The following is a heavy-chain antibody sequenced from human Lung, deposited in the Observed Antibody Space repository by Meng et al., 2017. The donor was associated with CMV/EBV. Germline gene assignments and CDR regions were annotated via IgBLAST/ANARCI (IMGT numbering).Heavy chain of an antibody. CDR1: GDSISNYY. V-gene: IGHV4-59*01. J-gene: IGHJ6*04. Sequence: SETLSLXXTVSGDSISNYYWSWIRQPPGRGLEWVGYIYYSGGADYNPSLQSRVTISIDTSKKQFSLKVTSVTAADTAVYYCARGTGSGTYSRLSYYYGVEVWGRGTAVTVSS. D-gene: IGHD3-10*01. CDR3: ARGTGSGTYSRLSYYYGVEV. CDR2: IYYSGGA.